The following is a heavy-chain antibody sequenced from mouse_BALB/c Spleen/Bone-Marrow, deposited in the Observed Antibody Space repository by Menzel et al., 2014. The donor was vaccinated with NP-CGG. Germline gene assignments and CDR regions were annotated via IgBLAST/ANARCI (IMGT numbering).Heavy chain of an antibody. Sequence: QVQLKQSGAELVRPGSSVRISCKASGYAFSTYWMTWVKQRPGQGLEWIGQIYPGDGDTKYNGKFKGKATLTADKSSSTAYIRRSSLTAEESAVYFSAKDATGFAYGGQGTLVTVSA. CDR2: IYPGDGDT. J-gene: IGHJ3*01. CDR3: AKDATGFAY. CDR1: GYAFSTYW. V-gene: IGHV1-80*01.